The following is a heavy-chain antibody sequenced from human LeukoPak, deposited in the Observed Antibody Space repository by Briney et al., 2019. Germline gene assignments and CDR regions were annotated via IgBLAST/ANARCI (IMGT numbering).Heavy chain of an antibody. CDR1: GGSISSSNW. CDR2: IYHSGST. J-gene: IGHJ6*04. Sequence: SETLSLTCAVSGGSISSSNWWSWVRQPPGKGLEWIGEIYHSGSTNYNPSLKSRVTISVDKSKNQFSLKLSSVTAADTAVYYCAGDRAYSSSWPYYYYGMDVWGKGTTVTVSS. V-gene: IGHV4-4*02. CDR3: AGDRAYSSSWPYYYYGMDV. D-gene: IGHD6-13*01.